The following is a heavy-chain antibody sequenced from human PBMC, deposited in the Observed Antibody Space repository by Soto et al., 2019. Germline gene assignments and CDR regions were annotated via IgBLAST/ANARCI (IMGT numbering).Heavy chain of an antibody. CDR3: ATAQVVPAADRLYYYYYGMDV. D-gene: IGHD2-2*01. J-gene: IGHJ6*02. Sequence: QVPLVQSGAEVKKPGASVKVSCKVSGYTLTELSMHWVRQAPGKGLEWMGGFDPEDGETIYAQKFQGRVTMTEDTSTDTAYMELSSLRSEDTAVYYCATAQVVPAADRLYYYYYGMDVWGQGTTVTVSS. CDR1: GYTLTELS. V-gene: IGHV1-24*01. CDR2: FDPEDGET.